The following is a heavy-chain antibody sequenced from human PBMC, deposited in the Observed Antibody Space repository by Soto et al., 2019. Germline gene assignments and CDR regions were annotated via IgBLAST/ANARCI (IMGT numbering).Heavy chain of an antibody. V-gene: IGHV3-15*01. D-gene: IGHD2-21*02. Sequence: EVQLVDSGGGLVKPGGSLRLSCAASGFTFSDAWMSWVRQAPGKGLEWVGRITSKTDGGTTDYAAPVKGRFTIARDDSKNTLYLQMNSLKIEDTAVYYCTLHIVVVTAIHNYFAYWGQGTLVTVSS. CDR2: ITSKTDGGTT. CDR1: GFTFSDAW. CDR3: TLHIVVVTAIHNYFAY. J-gene: IGHJ4*02.